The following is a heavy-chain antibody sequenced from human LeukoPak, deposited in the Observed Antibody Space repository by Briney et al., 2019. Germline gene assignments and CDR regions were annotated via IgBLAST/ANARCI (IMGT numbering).Heavy chain of an antibody. V-gene: IGHV4-39*07. CDR2: IYYSGST. CDR3: ARVTGYRIEDYFDY. D-gene: IGHD6-13*01. CDR1: GGSISSSSYY. J-gene: IGHJ4*02. Sequence: PSETLSLTCTVSGGSISSSSYYWGWIRQPPGKGLEWIGSIYYSGSTYYNPSLRSRVTISVETSKNEFSLKLRSVTAADTAVYYCARVTGYRIEDYFDYWGQGTLVTVSS.